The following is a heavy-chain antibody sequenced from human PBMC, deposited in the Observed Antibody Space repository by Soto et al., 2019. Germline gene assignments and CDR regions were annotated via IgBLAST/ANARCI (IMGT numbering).Heavy chain of an antibody. V-gene: IGHV4-31*03. J-gene: IGHJ4*02. CDR3: ARASSSSSAADY. CDR1: GESISSGGYY. Sequence: QVQLQESGPGLVKASQTLSLICSVSGESISSGGYYWSWIRHHPGKGLEWIGYIYDSESAYYNPSLKSRVTISMDTSTNHLAMKLSSVTAADTAVYYCARASSSSSAADYWGQGTLITVSS. D-gene: IGHD6-6*01. CDR2: IYDSESA.